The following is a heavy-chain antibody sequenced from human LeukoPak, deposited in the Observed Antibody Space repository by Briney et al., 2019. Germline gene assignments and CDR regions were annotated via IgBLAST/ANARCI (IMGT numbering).Heavy chain of an antibody. CDR2: INPSGGST. CDR1: GYTFTNYY. Sequence: ASVKVSCKASGYTFTNYYMHWVRQAPGQGLEWMGIINPSGGSTSYAQKFQGRVTSTRDTSTSTVYMELSSLRSEDTAVYFCARTSGSGYMGDAFDIWGQGTMVTVSS. J-gene: IGHJ3*02. CDR3: ARTSGSGYMGDAFDI. D-gene: IGHD3-22*01. V-gene: IGHV1-46*01.